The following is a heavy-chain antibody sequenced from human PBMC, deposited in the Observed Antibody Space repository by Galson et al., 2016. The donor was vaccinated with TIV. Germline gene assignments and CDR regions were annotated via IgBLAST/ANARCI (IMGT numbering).Heavy chain of an antibody. CDR2: IYPVDSDT. J-gene: IGHJ4*02. D-gene: IGHD6-25*01. Sequence: QSGAEVTEPGESLKISCKGSGYRFSNYWIAWVRQMPGKGLEWMGVIYPVDSDTRYSPSFQGQVTISADKSISTAYLQWNSLKASDSAIYYCARDRDSGYAYYFDFWGQGTLVTVSS. CDR3: ARDRDSGYAYYFDF. CDR1: GYRFSNYW. V-gene: IGHV5-51*03.